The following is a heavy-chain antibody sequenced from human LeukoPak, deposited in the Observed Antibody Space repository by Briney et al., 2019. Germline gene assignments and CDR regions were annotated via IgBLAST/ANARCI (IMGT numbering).Heavy chain of an antibody. CDR1: GGSFSGYY. J-gene: IGHJ2*01. CDR3: ARLMDTAMVPWYFDL. CDR2: INHSGST. Sequence: PSETLSLTCAVYGGSFSGYYWSWIRQPPGKGLEWIGEINHSGSTNYNPSLKSRVTISVDTSKNQFSLKLSSVTAADTAVYYCARLMDTAMVPWYFDLWGRGTLVTVSS. D-gene: IGHD5-18*01. V-gene: IGHV4-34*01.